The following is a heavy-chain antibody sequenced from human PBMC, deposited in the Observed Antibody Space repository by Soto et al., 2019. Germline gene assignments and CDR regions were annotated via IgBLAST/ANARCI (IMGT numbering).Heavy chain of an antibody. CDR2: IIPIFGTA. J-gene: IGHJ6*02. V-gene: IGHV1-69*06. D-gene: IGHD2-15*01. CDR3: ARVPIGYCSGGSCYSDYYYYGMDV. Sequence: QVQLVQSGAEVKKPGSSVKVSCKASGGTFSSYAISWVRQAPGQGLEWMGGIIPIFGTANYAQKFQGRVTITADKSTSTVYMELSSLRSEDTAVYYCARVPIGYCSGGSCYSDYYYYGMDVWGQGTTVTVSS. CDR1: GGTFSSYA.